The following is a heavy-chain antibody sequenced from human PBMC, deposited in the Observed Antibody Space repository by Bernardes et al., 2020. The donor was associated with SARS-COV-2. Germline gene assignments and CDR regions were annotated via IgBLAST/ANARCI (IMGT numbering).Heavy chain of an antibody. J-gene: IGHJ5*02. Sequence: GCSLRPSCAASGFDLVKPWMSWLRQAPGKGLAWVANIKQDGREKYYRDAVEGRFTISRDNAKNSLYLQMNSLRAEDTAVYYCAREVVRLKSRFDPWGQGTLVTVSP. CDR1: GFDLVKPW. D-gene: IGHD2-15*01. CDR3: AREVVRLKSRFDP. V-gene: IGHV3-7*01. CDR2: IKQDGREK.